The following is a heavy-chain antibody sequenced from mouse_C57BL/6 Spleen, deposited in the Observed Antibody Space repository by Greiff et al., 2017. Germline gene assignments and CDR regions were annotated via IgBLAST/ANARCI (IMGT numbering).Heavy chain of an antibody. CDR3: ARPYGSSYYAMDY. V-gene: IGHV1-69*01. Sequence: QVQLQQPGAELVMPGASVKLSCKASGYTFTSYWMHWVKQRPGQGLEWIGEIDPSDSYTNYNQKFKGKSTLTVDKSSSTAYMQLSSLTSEDSAVYYCARPYGSSYYAMDYWGQGTSDTVSS. CDR2: IDPSDSYT. J-gene: IGHJ4*01. CDR1: GYTFTSYW. D-gene: IGHD1-1*01.